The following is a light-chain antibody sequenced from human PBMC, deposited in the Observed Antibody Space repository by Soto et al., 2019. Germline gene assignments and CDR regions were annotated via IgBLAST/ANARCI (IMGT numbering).Light chain of an antibody. CDR2: ANN. CDR1: SSNIGAGYN. J-gene: IGLJ2*01. Sequence: QSVLTQPPSVSGAPGQRVTISCTGSSSNIGAGYNVHWYQQLPGTAPKLLIYANNNRPSGVPDRFSASKSGTSASLAITGLQAADEADYYCQSYDRSLRVVFGGGTKVTVL. CDR3: QSYDRSLRVV. V-gene: IGLV1-40*01.